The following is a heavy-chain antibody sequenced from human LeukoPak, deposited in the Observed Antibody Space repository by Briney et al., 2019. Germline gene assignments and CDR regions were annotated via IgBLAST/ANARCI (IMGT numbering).Heavy chain of an antibody. D-gene: IGHD3-10*01. CDR1: GYTFTSYD. V-gene: IGHV1-8*01. J-gene: IGHJ4*02. CDR3: AGMVRDYDY. CDR2: MNPNSGNT. Sequence: EASVKISCKASGYTFTSYDINWVRQATGQGLEWMGWMNPNSGNTDYAQKFRGRVTMTRNTSISTAYMELSSLRSEDTAVYYCAGMVRDYDYWGQGTLVTVSS.